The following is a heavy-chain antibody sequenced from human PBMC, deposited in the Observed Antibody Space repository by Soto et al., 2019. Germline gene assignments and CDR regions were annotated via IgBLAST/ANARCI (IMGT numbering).Heavy chain of an antibody. CDR3: ARDQSIDY. CDR2: ISYDGSNK. J-gene: IGHJ4*02. Sequence: GGSLRLSCAASGFTFSSYAMHWVRQAPGKGLEWVAVISYDGSNKYYADSVKGRFTISRDNSKNTLYLQMNSLRAEDTAVYYCARDQSIDYWGQGTLVTVSS. V-gene: IGHV3-30-3*01. CDR1: GFTFSSYA.